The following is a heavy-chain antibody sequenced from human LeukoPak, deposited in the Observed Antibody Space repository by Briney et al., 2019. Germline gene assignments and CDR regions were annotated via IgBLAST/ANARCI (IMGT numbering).Heavy chain of an antibody. D-gene: IGHD3-22*01. Sequence: GGSLRLSCAASGFTFSSYSMNWVRQVPGKGLEWVSSISSSSSYIYYADSVKGRFTISRDNAKNSLYLQMNSLRAEDTAVYYCARAEGYYDSSGNDAFDIWGQGTMVTVSS. J-gene: IGHJ3*02. CDR2: ISSSSSYI. CDR1: GFTFSSYS. CDR3: ARAEGYYDSSGNDAFDI. V-gene: IGHV3-21*01.